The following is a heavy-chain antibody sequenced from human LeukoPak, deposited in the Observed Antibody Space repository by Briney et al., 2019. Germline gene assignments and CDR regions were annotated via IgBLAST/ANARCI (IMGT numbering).Heavy chain of an antibody. V-gene: IGHV3-21*01. CDR3: ARGPIVVVPDYYMDV. CDR2: ISSSSSYI. D-gene: IGHD2-2*01. CDR1: GFTFSSYS. Sequence: NPGGSLRLSCAASGFTFSSYSMNWVRQAPGKGLEWVSSISSSSSYIYYADSVKGRFPISRDNAKNSLYLQMTSLRAEDTAVYYCARGPIVVVPDYYMDVWGKGTTVTVSS. J-gene: IGHJ6*03.